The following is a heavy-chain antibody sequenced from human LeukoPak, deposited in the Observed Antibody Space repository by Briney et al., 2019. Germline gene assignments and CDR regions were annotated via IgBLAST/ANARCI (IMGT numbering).Heavy chain of an antibody. V-gene: IGHV4-34*01. J-gene: IGHJ4*02. CDR1: GGSFSGYY. Sequence: SETLSLTCAVYGGSFSGYYWSWIRQPPGKGLEWIGEINHSGSTNYNPSLKSRVTISVDTSKNQFSLKLSSVTAADTAVYYCARHPVTARLDYWGQGTLVTVSS. CDR3: ARHPVTARLDY. CDR2: INHSGST. D-gene: IGHD5-18*01.